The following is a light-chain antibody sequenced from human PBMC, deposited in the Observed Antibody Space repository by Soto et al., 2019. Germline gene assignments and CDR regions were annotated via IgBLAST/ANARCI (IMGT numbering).Light chain of an antibody. V-gene: IGLV1-51*02. CDR2: ENN. Sequence: QSALAQPPSVSAAPGQKVTISCSGSSSNIGKNYVSWYQQLPGTAPKLLIYENNKRPSGIPDRFSGSKSGTSATLGITGLQTGDEADYYCGTWDSSLSAFYVFGTGTRSPS. CDR1: SSNIGKNY. CDR3: GTWDSSLSAFYV. J-gene: IGLJ1*01.